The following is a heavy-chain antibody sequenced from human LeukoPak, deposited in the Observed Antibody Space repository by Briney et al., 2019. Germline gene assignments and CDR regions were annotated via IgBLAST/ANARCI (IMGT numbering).Heavy chain of an antibody. V-gene: IGHV4-34*01. D-gene: IGHD3-3*01. CDR2: INHSGST. CDR3: ARGYYDFWYDY. Sequence: SETLSLTCAVYGGSFSGYYWSWIRQPPGKGLEWIGEINHSGSTNYNPSLKSRVTISVDTSKNQFSLKLSSVTAADTAVYYCARGYYDFWYDYWGQGTLVTVSS. J-gene: IGHJ4*02. CDR1: GGSFSGYY.